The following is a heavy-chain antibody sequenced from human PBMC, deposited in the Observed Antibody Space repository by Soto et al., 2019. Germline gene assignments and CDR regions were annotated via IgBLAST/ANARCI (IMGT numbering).Heavy chain of an antibody. J-gene: IGHJ4*02. CDR2: MYYTGTT. D-gene: IGHD7-27*01. Sequence: PXETLSLTCSVSGYSVTSGGYHWNWIRQSRGKGLEWIGYMYYTGTTNYNPSLRSRVSISIDTSKNQFSLKLTSVTAADTAIYSCVTDVLGLWAQGTQVTVSS. V-gene: IGHV4-61*08. CDR3: VTDVLGL. CDR1: GYSVTSGGYH.